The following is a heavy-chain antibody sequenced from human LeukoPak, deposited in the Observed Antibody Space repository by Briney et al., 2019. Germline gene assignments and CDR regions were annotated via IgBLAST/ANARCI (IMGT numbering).Heavy chain of an antibody. CDR1: GYSFMNYF. CDR3: AREGPPGSHSFYFDF. J-gene: IGHJ4*02. V-gene: IGHV1-46*01. D-gene: IGHD3-16*02. Sequence: ASVKVSCKASGYSFMNYFIPFVRQAPGQGLEWMGAIIPGGGTTAFSQKFQDRLTLTRDTSTGTVYMDMNSLRSDDTAFYYCAREGPPGSHSFYFDFWGQGTLVTVSS. CDR2: IIPGGGTT.